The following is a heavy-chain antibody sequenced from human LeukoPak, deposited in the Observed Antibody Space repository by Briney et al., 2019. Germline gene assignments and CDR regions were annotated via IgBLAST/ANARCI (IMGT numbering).Heavy chain of an antibody. Sequence: GVSVRLSCAASGFTFSSYWMHWVPQAPGKGRVWVSRISTDGSSTKYADLVEGLFTISRDNAKNTLYLQMNSLRAEDTAAYYCVRGNFNGGIDHWGQGTLVTVSS. CDR1: GFTFSSYW. CDR2: ISTDGSST. V-gene: IGHV3-74*01. J-gene: IGHJ4*02. CDR3: VRGNFNGGIDH. D-gene: IGHD2-21*01.